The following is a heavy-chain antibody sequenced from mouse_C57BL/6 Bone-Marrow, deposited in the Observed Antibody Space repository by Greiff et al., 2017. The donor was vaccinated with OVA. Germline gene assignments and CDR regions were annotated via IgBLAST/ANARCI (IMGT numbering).Heavy chain of an antibody. CDR1: GYSITSGYY. CDR2: ISYDGSN. D-gene: IGHD2-5*01. Sequence: EVKLQESGPGLVKPSQSLSLTCSVTGYSITSGYYWNWIRQFPGNKLEWMGYISYDGSNNYNPSLKNRISITRDTSKNQFFLKLNSVTTEDTATYYCARGSNYVLFAYWGQGTLVTVSA. V-gene: IGHV3-6*01. J-gene: IGHJ3*01. CDR3: ARGSNYVLFAY.